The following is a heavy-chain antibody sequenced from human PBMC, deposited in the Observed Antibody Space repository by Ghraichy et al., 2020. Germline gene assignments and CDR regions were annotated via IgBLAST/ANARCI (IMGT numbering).Heavy chain of an antibody. CDR2: IYYSGST. CDR1: GGSISSGGYS. V-gene: IGHV4-30-4*07. CDR3: AREGSFFDNSAAFDY. J-gene: IGHJ4*02. D-gene: IGHD3-22*01. Sequence: SETLSLTCAVSGGSISSGGYSWSWIRQPPGAGLEWIGYIYYSGSTYYNPSLESRVAISVDTFKNQFSLKLSSVTAADTAVYYCAREGSFFDNSAAFDYWGQGIRVTVSS.